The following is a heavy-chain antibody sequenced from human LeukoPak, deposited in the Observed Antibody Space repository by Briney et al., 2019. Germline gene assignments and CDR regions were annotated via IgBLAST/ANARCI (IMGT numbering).Heavy chain of an antibody. J-gene: IGHJ1*01. CDR2: ISWNSGRT. CDR1: GFTFDDYA. V-gene: IGHV3-9*01. D-gene: IGHD3-22*01. Sequence: SGGSLRLSCAASGFTFDDYAMHWVRHGPGKGLEWVSGISWNSGRTDYADAVKGRFTISRDNAKNSVYLQMNSLRAEDTALYYCAKDITKWLPLQYFQHWGQGTLVTVSS. CDR3: AKDITKWLPLQYFQH.